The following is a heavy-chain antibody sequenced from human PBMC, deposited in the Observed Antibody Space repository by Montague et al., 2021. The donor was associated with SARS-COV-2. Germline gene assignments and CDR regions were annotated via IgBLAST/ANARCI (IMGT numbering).Heavy chain of an antibody. Sequence: SETLSLTCTVSGASNTSYYLTWIPQPPGKALDSVGLIYHSGSTNYNPSPKSRDTISVDTSKNQISLKLGSVTAADTAVYYCARTGLGAYDILTGYTVNAFDMWGQVTMVTVSS. CDR2: IYHSGST. D-gene: IGHD3-9*01. J-gene: IGHJ3*02. CDR1: GASNTSYY. CDR3: ARTGLGAYDILTGYTVNAFDM. V-gene: IGHV4-59*01.